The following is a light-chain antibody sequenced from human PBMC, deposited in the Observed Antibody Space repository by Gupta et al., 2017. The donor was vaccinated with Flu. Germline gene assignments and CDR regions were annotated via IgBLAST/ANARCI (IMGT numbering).Light chain of an antibody. J-gene: IGLJ1*01. CDR3: SAWDDSLSAYL. CDR1: RSNVGRNA. Sequence: SRSNVGRNAVIWFQHLPGKAPKLLIYYDNIRPSGVSGRFSGSKSGTSASLAISGLQSEDEADYYCSAWDDSLSAYLFGTGTRVTVL. CDR2: YDN. V-gene: IGLV1-36*01.